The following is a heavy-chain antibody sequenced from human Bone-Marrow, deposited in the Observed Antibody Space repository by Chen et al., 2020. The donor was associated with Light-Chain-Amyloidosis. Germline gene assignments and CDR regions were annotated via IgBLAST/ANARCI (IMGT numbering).Heavy chain of an antibody. CDR2: IVPIMGSA. J-gene: IGHJ4*02. Sequence: QVQLVQSGAEVKKPGSSVKISCKSSGDTCKPYGISWVRQAPGQGLEWMGGIVPIMGSASYAREFRGRVTITADESTTTVYMDLSSLKSDDTAVYFCARGLGEVPLDFWGQGTLVTVSS. V-gene: IGHV1-69*01. D-gene: IGHD3-16*01. CDR3: ARGLGEVPLDF. CDR1: GDTCKPYG.